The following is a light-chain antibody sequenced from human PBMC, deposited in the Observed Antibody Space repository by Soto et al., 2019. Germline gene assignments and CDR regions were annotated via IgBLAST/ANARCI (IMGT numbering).Light chain of an antibody. CDR3: QQYSASPRT. CDR2: GAS. V-gene: IGKV3-20*01. Sequence: GLTQSPGTVSLSTGERATLSCRASQSVSNNYLAWYQQKPGQAPRLLIYGASNRATGIPDRFSGSGSGTDFTLTISRLEPEDFAVYYCQQYSASPRTFGQGTKVE. J-gene: IGKJ1*01. CDR1: QSVSNNY.